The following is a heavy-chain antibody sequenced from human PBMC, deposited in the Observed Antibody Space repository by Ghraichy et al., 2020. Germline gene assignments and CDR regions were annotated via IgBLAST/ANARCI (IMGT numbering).Heavy chain of an antibody. D-gene: IGHD3-3*01. CDR1: GFTFSSYG. CDR2: IWYDGSNK. J-gene: IGHJ6*03. V-gene: IGHV3-33*01. CDR3: ARGLSVWHYDFWSGYKGDYYYYYYMDV. Sequence: GGSLRLSCAASGFTFSSYGMHWVRQAPGKGLEWVAVIWYDGSNKYYADSVKGRFTISRDNSKNTLYLQMNSLRAEDTAVYYCARGLSVWHYDFWSGYKGDYYYYYYMDVWGKGTTVTVSS.